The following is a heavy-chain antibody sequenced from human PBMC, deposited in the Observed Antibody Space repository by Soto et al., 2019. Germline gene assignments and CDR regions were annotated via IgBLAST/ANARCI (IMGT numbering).Heavy chain of an antibody. Sequence: PSETLSLTCTVSGGSISSYYWSWIRQPPGKGLEWIGYIYYSGSTNYNPSLKSRVTISVDTSKNQFSLKLSSVTAADTAVYYCARLETLTIFGVAPGGFDPWGQGTLVTVSS. D-gene: IGHD3-3*01. J-gene: IGHJ5*02. CDR3: ARLETLTIFGVAPGGFDP. V-gene: IGHV4-59*08. CDR1: GGSISSYY. CDR2: IYYSGST.